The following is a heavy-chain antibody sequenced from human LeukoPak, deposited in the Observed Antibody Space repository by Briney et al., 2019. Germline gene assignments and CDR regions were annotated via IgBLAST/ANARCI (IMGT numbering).Heavy chain of an antibody. Sequence: GGSLRLSCAASGFTFSSYSMNWVRQAPGKGLEWVSSISSSSSYIYYADSVKGRFTISRDNSKNTLYLQMNSLRAEDTAVYYCARDGGEQLVGPFDYWGQGTLVTVSS. CDR1: GFTFSSYS. V-gene: IGHV3-21*01. CDR3: ARDGGEQLVGPFDY. D-gene: IGHD6-6*01. J-gene: IGHJ4*02. CDR2: ISSSSSYI.